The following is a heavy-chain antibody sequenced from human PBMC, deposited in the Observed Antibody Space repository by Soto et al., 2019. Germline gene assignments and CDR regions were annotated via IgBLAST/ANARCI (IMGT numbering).Heavy chain of an antibody. D-gene: IGHD1-26*01. CDR3: AKSGSHSYFDY. CDR2: ISVSGSNT. CDR1: GLSFSSYA. V-gene: IGHV3-23*01. Sequence: GALALSCAASGLSFSSYAINWVRQAPGKGLEWVSSISVSGSNTYYADSVKGRFTISRDNSKNTLYLQMNSLRAEDTAVYYCAKSGSHSYFDYWGQGSLVTVSS. J-gene: IGHJ4*02.